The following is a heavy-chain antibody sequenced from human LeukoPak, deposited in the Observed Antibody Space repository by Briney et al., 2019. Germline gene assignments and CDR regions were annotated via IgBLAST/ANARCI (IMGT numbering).Heavy chain of an antibody. V-gene: IGHV3-33*01. Sequence: GGSLRLSCAASGFTFSSYVMHWVRQAPGKGLERVAVIWYDGSNKYYADSVKGRFTISRDNSKNTLYLQMNSLRAEDTAVYYCAMCIAAAGTRRDYYYYGMDVWGKGTTVTVSS. D-gene: IGHD6-13*01. CDR2: IWYDGSNK. CDR3: AMCIAAAGTRRDYYYYGMDV. CDR1: GFTFSSYV. J-gene: IGHJ6*04.